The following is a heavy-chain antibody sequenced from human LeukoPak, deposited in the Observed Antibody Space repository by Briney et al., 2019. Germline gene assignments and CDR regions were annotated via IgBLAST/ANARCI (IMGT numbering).Heavy chain of an antibody. CDR2: ISGSGGST. J-gene: IGHJ6*03. V-gene: IGHV3-23*01. CDR1: GFTFSSYG. Sequence: PGGSLRLSCAASGFTFSSYGMSWVRQAPGKGLEWVSAISGSGGSTYYADSVKGRFTISRDNSKNTLYLQMNSLRAEDTAVYYCAKDGAYSSSWNLGHYYYYMDVWGKGTTVTVSS. CDR3: AKDGAYSSSWNLGHYYYYMDV. D-gene: IGHD6-13*01.